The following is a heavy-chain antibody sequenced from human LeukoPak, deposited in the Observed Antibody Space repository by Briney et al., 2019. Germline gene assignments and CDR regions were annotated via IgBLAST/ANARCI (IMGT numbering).Heavy chain of an antibody. V-gene: IGHV3-23*01. CDR2: ISGSGGGT. J-gene: IGHJ4*02. CDR1: GFTFNNYA. CDR3: AKQLGYCSDGSCCFPY. D-gene: IGHD2-15*01. Sequence: GGSLRLSCAASGFTFNNYAMNWVRQGPGKGLEWVSGISGSGGGTYYADSVKGRFTISRDNSKNTLYLQMNSLRAEDTAVYYCAKQLGYCSDGSCCFPYWGQGTLVTVSS.